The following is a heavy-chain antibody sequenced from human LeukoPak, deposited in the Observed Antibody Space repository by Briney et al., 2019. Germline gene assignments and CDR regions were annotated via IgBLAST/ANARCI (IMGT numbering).Heavy chain of an antibody. Sequence: GGSLRLSCAASGFTFNSFFLNWVRLTPGRELEWVACISQDGSETFYMDSVRGRFTISRDNTKNSLYLQMNSLIIEDTAVYYCARQRPQTGTFDYWGQGTLVTVSS. D-gene: IGHD3-9*01. CDR2: ISQDGSET. V-gene: IGHV3-7*03. CDR1: GFTFNSFF. J-gene: IGHJ4*02. CDR3: ARQRPQTGTFDY.